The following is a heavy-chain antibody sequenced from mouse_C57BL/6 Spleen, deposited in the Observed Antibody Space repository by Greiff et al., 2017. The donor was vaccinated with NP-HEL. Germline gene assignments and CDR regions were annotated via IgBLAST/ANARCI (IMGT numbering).Heavy chain of an antibody. Sequence: VQLQQSGAELARPGASVKMSCKASGYTFTSYTMHWVKQRPGQGLEWIGYINPSSGYTKCNQKFKDKATLTADKSSSTAYMQLSSLTSEDSAVYYWAREITTVVAHWYFDVWGTGTTVTVSS. V-gene: IGHV1-4*01. CDR2: INPSSGYT. J-gene: IGHJ1*03. CDR3: AREITTVVAHWYFDV. D-gene: IGHD1-1*01. CDR1: GYTFTSYT.